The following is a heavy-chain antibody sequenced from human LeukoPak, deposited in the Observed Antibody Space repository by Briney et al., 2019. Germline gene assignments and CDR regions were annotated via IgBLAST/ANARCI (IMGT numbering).Heavy chain of an antibody. Sequence: ASVKVSCKASGYTFTSYDINWVRQATGQGLEWMGWMNPNSGNTGYAQKFQGRVTMTRNTSISTAYMELSSLRSEDTAVYYCARVGYSSSWYGYYYYGMDVWGQGTTVTVSS. D-gene: IGHD6-13*01. J-gene: IGHJ6*02. CDR3: ARVGYSSSWYGYYYYGMDV. CDR1: GYTFTSYD. V-gene: IGHV1-8*01. CDR2: MNPNSGNT.